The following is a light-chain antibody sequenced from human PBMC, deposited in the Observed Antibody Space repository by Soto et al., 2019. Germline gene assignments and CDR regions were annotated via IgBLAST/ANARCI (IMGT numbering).Light chain of an antibody. CDR3: CSYVTTPEI. V-gene: IGLV2-11*01. J-gene: IGLJ1*01. CDR1: SSDVDDYRY. CDR2: DGT. Sequence: QSVLAQPRSVSGSPGELLTISCTGTSSDVDDYRYVSWYQQYPGKAPKLVIYDGTKRPSGVPDRFSGSNSGNTASLTISGLQAEDEADYYCCSYVTTPEIFGTGTKVPVL.